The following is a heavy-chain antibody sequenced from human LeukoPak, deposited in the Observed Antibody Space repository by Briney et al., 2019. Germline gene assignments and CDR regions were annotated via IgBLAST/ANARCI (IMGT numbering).Heavy chain of an antibody. J-gene: IGHJ4*02. D-gene: IGHD6-13*01. V-gene: IGHV3-23*01. CDR1: GFTFSSYA. CDR3: AKDREGSWFRDYFDY. CDR2: ISGSGGST. Sequence: GGSLRLSCSASGFTFSSYAMSWVRQAPGKGLEWVSAISGSGGSTYSADSVKGQFTISRDNSKNTLYLQMNRLRAEDTAVYYCAKDREGSWFRDYFDYWGQGTLVTVSS.